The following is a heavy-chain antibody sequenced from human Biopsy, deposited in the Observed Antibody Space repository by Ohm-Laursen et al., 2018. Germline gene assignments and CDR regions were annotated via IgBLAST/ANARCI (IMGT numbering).Heavy chain of an antibody. D-gene: IGHD4-17*01. J-gene: IGHJ4*02. CDR2: ISAYNGHT. V-gene: IGHV1-18*01. CDR3: ARDPHGEGRDYGSYFDY. Sequence: AASVKVSCKAPGGTFSNYGVSWVRQAPGQGLEWMGWISAYNGHTKFARKFQDRVTMTTDTSTTTAYMDLRSLRSDDTAVYYCARDPHGEGRDYGSYFDYWGQGTLVTVSS. CDR1: GGTFSNYG.